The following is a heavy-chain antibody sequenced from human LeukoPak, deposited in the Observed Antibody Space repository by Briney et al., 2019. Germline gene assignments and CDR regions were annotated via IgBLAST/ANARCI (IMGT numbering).Heavy chain of an antibody. CDR3: ARTRIAARRPTRNYFDY. J-gene: IGHJ4*02. D-gene: IGHD6-6*01. V-gene: IGHV4-34*01. CDR1: GGSFSGYY. Sequence: PSETLSLTCAVYGGSFSGYYWSWIRQPPGKGLEWIGEINHSGSTNYNPSLKSRVTISVDTSKNQFSLKLSSVTAADTAVYYCARTRIAARRPTRNYFDYWGQGTLVTVSS. CDR2: INHSGST.